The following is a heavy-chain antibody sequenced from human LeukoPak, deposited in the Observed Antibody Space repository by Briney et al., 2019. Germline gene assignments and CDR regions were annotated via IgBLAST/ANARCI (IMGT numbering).Heavy chain of an antibody. CDR3: AKDPTSVAWSSAYYYYYGMEA. J-gene: IGHJ6*01. V-gene: IGHV3-23*01. CDR2: ISGSGGST. CDR1: GFTFSSYT. Sequence: GGSLGLSCAASGFTFSSYTMSWVRQAPGKGLEWVSAISGSGGSTYYADSVKGRFTIPGDNSKNTLYLQMNSLRAEDTAVYYCAKDPTSVAWSSAYYYYYGMEASGQGKTVTVSS. D-gene: IGHD3-16*01.